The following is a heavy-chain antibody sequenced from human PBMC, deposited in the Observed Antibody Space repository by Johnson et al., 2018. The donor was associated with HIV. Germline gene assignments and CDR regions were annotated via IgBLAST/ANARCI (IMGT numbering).Heavy chain of an antibody. J-gene: IGHJ3*02. D-gene: IGHD1-1*01. V-gene: IGHV3-66*01. CDR3: SRDGTETGPACAFVI. Sequence: EVQLVESGGGLVQPGGSLRLSCAASGFTFSSNYMSWVRQAPGKGLEWVSVIYRAGSTYYADSVKDRFTISRDISKNTRYLQMNSLRAEDTAMYYCSRDGTETGPACAFVIWGQGTMVTVSS. CDR2: IYRAGST. CDR1: GFTFSSNY.